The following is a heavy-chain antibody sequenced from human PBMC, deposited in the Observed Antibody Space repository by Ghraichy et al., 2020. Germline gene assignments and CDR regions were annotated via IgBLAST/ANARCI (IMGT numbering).Heavy chain of an antibody. CDR2: IYYSGST. CDR3: ARAPLDSSSSKWAFDY. CDR1: GGSISSYY. J-gene: IGHJ4*02. Sequence: SQTLSLTCTVSGGSISSYYWSWIRQPPGKGLEWIGYIYYSGSTNYNPSLKSRVTISVDTSKNQFSLKLSSVTAADTAVYYCARAPLDSSSSKWAFDYWGQGTLVTVSS. D-gene: IGHD6-6*01. V-gene: IGHV4-59*01.